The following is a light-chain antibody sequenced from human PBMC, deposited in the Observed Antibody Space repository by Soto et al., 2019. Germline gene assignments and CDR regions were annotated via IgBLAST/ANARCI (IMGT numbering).Light chain of an antibody. CDR3: QQYNSWPRT. J-gene: IGKJ1*01. Sequence: EIVMTQSPATLSVSPGERATLSCRASQGVNTNLAWYQQKPGQAPQLLIYGASTRATGVPARFNGSGSGTEFSLTITSLQSEDFGTYSCQQYNSWPRTFGHGTKV. V-gene: IGKV3-15*01. CDR1: QGVNTN. CDR2: GAS.